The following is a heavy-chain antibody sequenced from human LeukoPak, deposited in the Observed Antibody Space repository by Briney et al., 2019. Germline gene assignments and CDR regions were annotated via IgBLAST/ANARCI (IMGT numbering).Heavy chain of an antibody. D-gene: IGHD3-10*01. Sequence: GGSLRLSCVASGFTFSSSWMSWVRRAPGKGLEWVANIKQDGTEEYYVDSVRGRFSISKDNAKNSLYLQMNSLRAEDTAVYYCARDPGPGALDYWGQGALVTVSS. CDR3: ARDPGPGALDY. CDR1: GFTFSSSW. J-gene: IGHJ4*02. CDR2: IKQDGTEE. V-gene: IGHV3-7*03.